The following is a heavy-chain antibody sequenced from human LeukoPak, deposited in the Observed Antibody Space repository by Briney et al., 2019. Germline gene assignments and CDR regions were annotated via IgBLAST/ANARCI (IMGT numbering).Heavy chain of an antibody. D-gene: IGHD2-2*01. CDR3: ARSQLLYNWFDP. J-gene: IGHJ5*02. V-gene: IGHV4-34*01. Sequence: KPSETLSLTCAVYGGSFSGYYWSWIRQPPGKGLEWIGEINHSGSTSYNPSLKSRVTISVDTSKNQFSLKLSSVTAADTAVYYCARSQLLYNWFDPWGQGTLVTVSS. CDR1: GGSFSGYY. CDR2: INHSGST.